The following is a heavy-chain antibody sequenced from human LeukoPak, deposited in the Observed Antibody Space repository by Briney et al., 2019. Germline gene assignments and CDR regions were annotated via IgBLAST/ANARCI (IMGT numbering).Heavy chain of an antibody. Sequence: PGGSLRLSCAASGFTFSSYAMSWVRQAPGKGLEWVSAISGSGNDTYYADSVKGRFTISRDNSKNTLWLQMRTLGAEDTAVYYCAKAGSIGFDYWGQGTLVTVSS. CDR2: ISGSGNDT. CDR1: GFTFSSYA. J-gene: IGHJ4*02. D-gene: IGHD1-26*01. V-gene: IGHV3-23*01. CDR3: AKAGSIGFDY.